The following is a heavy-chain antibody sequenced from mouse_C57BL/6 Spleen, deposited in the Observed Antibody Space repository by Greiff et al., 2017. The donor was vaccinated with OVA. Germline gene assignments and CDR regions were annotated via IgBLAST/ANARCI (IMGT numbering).Heavy chain of an antibody. V-gene: IGHV5-17*01. D-gene: IGHD1-1*01. CDR3: ARGNYYGSSYGYFDV. CDR1: GFTFSDYG. CDR2: ISSGSSTI. Sequence: EVQVVESGGGLVKPGGSLKLSCAASGFTFSDYGMHWVRQAPEKGLEWVAYISSGSSTIYYADTVKGRFTISRDNAKNTLFLQMTSLRSEDTAMYYCARGNYYGSSYGYFDVWGTGTTVTVSS. J-gene: IGHJ1*03.